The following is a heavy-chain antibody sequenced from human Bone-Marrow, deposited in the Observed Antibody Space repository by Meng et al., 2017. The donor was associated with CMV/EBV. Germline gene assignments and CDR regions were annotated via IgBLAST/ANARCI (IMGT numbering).Heavy chain of an antibody. CDR2: ISGNGAGT. J-gene: IGHJ4*02. CDR1: GFTFSNYA. D-gene: IGHD3-10*01. CDR3: AKEMVLERPFDY. V-gene: IGHV3-23*04. Sequence: EVELVESGGVVVQPGGSLRLSCAASGFTFSNYALSWVRQAPGKGLEWVSAISGNGAGTYYSDSVKGRFIISRDTSKNTMYLQMNSLRAEDTAIYYCAKEMVLERPFDYWGQGTLVTVSS.